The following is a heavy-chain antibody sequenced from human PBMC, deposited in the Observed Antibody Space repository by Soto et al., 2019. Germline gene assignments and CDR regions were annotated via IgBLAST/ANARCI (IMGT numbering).Heavy chain of an antibody. CDR1: GGSFSSSASD. Sequence: QLQLQESGPGLVKSSETLSLTCSVSGGSFSSSASDWAWIRQPPGGRLEWIGSISYSGNTYYNPSPTSRVTISAATSKNQFSLSLGPVTVADTAVYYCARRLQLFPFDSWGQGTLVTVAS. D-gene: IGHD2-2*01. CDR3: ARRLQLFPFDS. CDR2: ISYSGNT. V-gene: IGHV4-39*01. J-gene: IGHJ4*02.